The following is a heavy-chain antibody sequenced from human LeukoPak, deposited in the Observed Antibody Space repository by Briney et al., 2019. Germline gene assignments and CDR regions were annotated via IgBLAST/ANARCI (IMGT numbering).Heavy chain of an antibody. D-gene: IGHD1-26*01. Sequence: EASVKVSCKASGYTFTGYYMHWVRQAPGQGLEWMGWINPNSGGTNYAQKFQGRVTMTRDTSTSTVYMELSSLRSEDTAVYYCARSRIVGAPFDYWGQGTLVTVSS. CDR3: ARSRIVGAPFDY. CDR1: GYTFTGYY. J-gene: IGHJ4*02. CDR2: INPNSGGT. V-gene: IGHV1-2*02.